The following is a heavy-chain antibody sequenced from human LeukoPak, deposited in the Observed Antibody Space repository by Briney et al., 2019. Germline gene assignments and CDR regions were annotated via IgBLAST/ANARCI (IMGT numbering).Heavy chain of an antibody. V-gene: IGHV4-59*01. D-gene: IGHD4-17*01. J-gene: IGHJ4*02. CDR1: GGSISTYY. CDR3: ARSYGDYINFDY. Sequence: PSETLSLTCNVSGGSISTYYWSWIRQPPGKGLEWIGYIYYSGSTNSNPSLTSRVTMSIDTSKNQFSLNLSSVTAADTAMYYCARSYGDYINFDYWGQGAPVTVSS. CDR2: IYYSGST.